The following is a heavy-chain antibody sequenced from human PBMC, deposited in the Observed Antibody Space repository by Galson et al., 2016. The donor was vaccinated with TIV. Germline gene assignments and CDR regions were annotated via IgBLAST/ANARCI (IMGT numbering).Heavy chain of an antibody. D-gene: IGHD3-22*01. Sequence: QSGAEVKMPGESLTISCKGSGYNFTDYWIAWVRQMPGKGLEWMGIIYGGDSDTRYSPSFQGQVTMSADKFLSTANLQWNSLQASDTAIYYCASHSYDDYDNTGPTGGFDYWGQGTLVTVSS. V-gene: IGHV5-51*01. CDR3: ASHSYDDYDNTGPTGGFDY. J-gene: IGHJ4*02. CDR2: IYGGDSDT. CDR1: GYNFTDYW.